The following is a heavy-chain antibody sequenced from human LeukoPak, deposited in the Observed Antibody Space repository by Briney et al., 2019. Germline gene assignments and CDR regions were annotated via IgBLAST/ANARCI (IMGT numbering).Heavy chain of an antibody. CDR3: ARQGYSSGK. V-gene: IGHV3-7*01. CDR2: IQRDGSEK. Sequence: GGSLRLSCAASGFTFSNYWMNWVRQAPGKGLEWVASIQRDGSEKYYVDSVKGRFTISRDNAKNSLYLQMNSLRAEDTAVYYCARQGYSSGKWGQGTLVTVSS. D-gene: IGHD6-19*01. CDR1: GFTFSNYW. J-gene: IGHJ4*02.